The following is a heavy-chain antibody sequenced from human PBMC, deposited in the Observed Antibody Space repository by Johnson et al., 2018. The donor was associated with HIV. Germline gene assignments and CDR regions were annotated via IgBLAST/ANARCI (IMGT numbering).Heavy chain of an antibody. Sequence: QMQLVESGGGVVQPGGSLRLSCAASGFTFSSYGMHWVRQVTGKGLEWVSGIDTAGDTYYPDSVKGRFTISRDNSKNTLFLHMNSLRTEDTAIYYCARVGVSGYDLAAFDIWGRGTMVTVSS. J-gene: IGHJ3*02. CDR3: ARVGVSGYDLAAFDI. CDR2: IDTAGDT. CDR1: GFTFSSYG. V-gene: IGHV3-NL1*01. D-gene: IGHD5-12*01.